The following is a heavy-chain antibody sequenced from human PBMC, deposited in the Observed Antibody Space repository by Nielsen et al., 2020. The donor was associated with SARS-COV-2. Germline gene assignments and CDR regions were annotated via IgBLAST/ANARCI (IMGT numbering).Heavy chain of an antibody. CDR3: ARGNGWGSYFDY. D-gene: IGHD7-27*01. J-gene: IGHJ4*02. Sequence: GGSLRLSCAASGFTFSTYAMHWVRQAPGKGLEWVAVISYDGSYKYYADSVKGRFTISRDNSKNTLYLQMNSLRAEDTAVYYCARGNGWGSYFDYWGQGTLVTVSS. CDR1: GFTFSTYA. V-gene: IGHV3-30*04. CDR2: ISYDGSYK.